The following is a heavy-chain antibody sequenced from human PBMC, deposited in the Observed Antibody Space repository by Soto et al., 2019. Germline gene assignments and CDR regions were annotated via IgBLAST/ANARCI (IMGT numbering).Heavy chain of an antibody. Sequence: PSETLSLTCAFYGGSFSGYYWSWIRQPPGKGLEWIGEINHRGSTNYNPSLKSRVTISVDTPKNQFSLKLSSVTAADTAVYYCARGRRRYNWHHVYYFGDSGRGTLVTASS. CDR3: ARGRRRYNWHHVYYFGD. D-gene: IGHD1-20*01. J-gene: IGHJ4*01. CDR2: INHRGST. V-gene: IGHV4-34*01. CDR1: GGSFSGYY.